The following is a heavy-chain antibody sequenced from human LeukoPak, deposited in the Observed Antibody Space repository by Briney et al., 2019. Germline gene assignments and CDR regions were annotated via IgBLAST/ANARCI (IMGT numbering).Heavy chain of an antibody. Sequence: GGSLRLSCAASGFTLNSYAMSWVRHAPGKGLEWVSSISGSGGSTYYADSVKGRFTISRDNSKNTLYLQMNSLRAEDTAVYYCAKDLDIVVVPAAPGYDYWGQGTLVTVSS. CDR1: GFTLNSYA. J-gene: IGHJ4*02. V-gene: IGHV3-23*01. D-gene: IGHD2-2*01. CDR3: AKDLDIVVVPAAPGYDY. CDR2: ISGSGGST.